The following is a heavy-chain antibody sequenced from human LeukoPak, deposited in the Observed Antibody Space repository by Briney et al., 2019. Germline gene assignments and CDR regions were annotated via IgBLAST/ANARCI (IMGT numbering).Heavy chain of an antibody. J-gene: IGHJ4*02. V-gene: IGHV3-20*04. D-gene: IGHD2-15*01. CDR2: TNWNGDNT. Sequence: GGSLRLSCAASGFTFDDYGMSWVRHAPGKGLEWLCSTNWNGDNTNYAGSVKGRFTISRDNAKNSLYLQINSLRVEDTALYYCARVESTAAPPDQWGQGSLVTVSS. CDR3: ARVESTAAPPDQ. CDR1: GFTFDDYG.